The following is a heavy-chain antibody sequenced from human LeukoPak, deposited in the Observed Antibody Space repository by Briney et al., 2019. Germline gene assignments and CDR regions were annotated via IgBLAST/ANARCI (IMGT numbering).Heavy chain of an antibody. J-gene: IGHJ6*03. D-gene: IGHD4-11*01. Sequence: SETLSLTCTVSGGSISSYCWSWIRQPPGKGLEWIGYIYYSGSTNYNPSLKSRVTISVDTSKDQFSLKLSSVTAADTAVYYCARYYGNYDAYYYYMDVWGKGTTVTVSS. CDR1: GGSISSYC. V-gene: IGHV4-59*01. CDR2: IYYSGST. CDR3: ARYYGNYDAYYYYMDV.